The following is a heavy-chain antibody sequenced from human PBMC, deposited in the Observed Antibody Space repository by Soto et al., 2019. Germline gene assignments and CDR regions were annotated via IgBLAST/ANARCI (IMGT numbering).Heavy chain of an antibody. CDR1: GASISYGGFS. CDR2: ISHLEST. D-gene: IGHD5-12*01. V-gene: IGHV4-30-2*06. CDR3: ARGGGYDSFDY. Sequence: SETLSLTCTVSGASISYGGFSWSWIRQSPGKGLEWIGYISHLESTYFHPSFKSRLTMSIDRTRNQFSLKLSSVTAADMAVYYCARGGGYDSFDYWGQGVLVTVSS. J-gene: IGHJ4*02.